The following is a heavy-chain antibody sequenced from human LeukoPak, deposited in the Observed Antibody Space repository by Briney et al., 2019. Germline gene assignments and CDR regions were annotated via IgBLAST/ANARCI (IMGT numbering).Heavy chain of an antibody. D-gene: IGHD6-19*01. CDR2: ISSTSGTS. CDR1: VFSVSNYG. V-gene: IGHV3-48*02. Sequence: GGSLILSCAASVFSVSNYGMNWVHQAPGKVLEEVAYISSTSGTSYYADSGNGRFTVSRDNAKNSLFLQMTSLRDADTAVYYCARSLCYDRGCSFDNLGQGTLVTVSS. CDR3: ARSLCYDRGCSFDN. J-gene: IGHJ4*02.